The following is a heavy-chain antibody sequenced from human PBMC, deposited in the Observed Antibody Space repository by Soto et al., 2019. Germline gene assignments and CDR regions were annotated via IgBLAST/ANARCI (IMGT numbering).Heavy chain of an antibody. CDR1: GFSFINAW. CDR3: TTALRWEFVPLDY. V-gene: IGHV3-15*01. CDR2: IKTNIDGGTV. D-gene: IGHD1-26*01. J-gene: IGHJ4*02. Sequence: PGGSLRLSCAASGFSFINAWMTWVRQAPGKGLEWVGRIKTNIDGGTVDYAPPVTGRFAISRDDSKNTLYLQMNSLKTDDTAVYHCTTALRWEFVPLDYWGQGTLVTVSS.